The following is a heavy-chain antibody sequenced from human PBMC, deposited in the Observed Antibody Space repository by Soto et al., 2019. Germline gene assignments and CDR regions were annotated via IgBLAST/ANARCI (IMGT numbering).Heavy chain of an antibody. V-gene: IGHV1-18*01. CDR3: ARVVGALGHWFDP. J-gene: IGHJ5*02. Sequence: QVQLVQSGAEVKKPGASVKVSCKASGYTFTSYGLSWVRQAPGQGLEWMGRISAYNYNTNYAQKLQGRVTMTTDTSTRTDYMELRRLRSDDTAVYYCARVVGALGHWFDPWGQGTLVTVSS. D-gene: IGHD1-26*01. CDR2: ISAYNYNT. CDR1: GYTFTSYG.